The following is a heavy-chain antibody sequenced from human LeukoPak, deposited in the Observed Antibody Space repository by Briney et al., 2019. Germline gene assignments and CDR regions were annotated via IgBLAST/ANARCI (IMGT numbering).Heavy chain of an antibody. D-gene: IGHD3-10*01. V-gene: IGHV3-30*04. CDR2: ISYDGSIT. CDR1: GFTFSSYA. CDR3: ARDPPARVRGVIFNAMDGY. J-gene: IGHJ4*02. Sequence: PGGSLRLSCAASGFTFSSYAMHWVREAPGRGLEWVAVISYDGSITIYADALKGRFTISRDTSKNTLYLQMNSLRAEDTAVYYCARDPPARVRGVIFNAMDGYWGQGTLVTVSS.